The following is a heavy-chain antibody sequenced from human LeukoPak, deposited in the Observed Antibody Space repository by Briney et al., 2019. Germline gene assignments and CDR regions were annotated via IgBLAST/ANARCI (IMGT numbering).Heavy chain of an antibody. CDR2: INTDGSST. CDR3: AKDLPHTYYYDSSGYYPDY. J-gene: IGHJ4*02. D-gene: IGHD3-22*01. V-gene: IGHV3-74*01. Sequence: GGSLRLSCAASGFIFSSYWMHWVRHAPGKGLAWVSRINTDGSSTSYADSVKGRFTISRDNAKNTLYLQMNSLRAEDTAVYYCAKDLPHTYYYDSSGYYPDYWGQGTLVTVSS. CDR1: GFIFSSYW.